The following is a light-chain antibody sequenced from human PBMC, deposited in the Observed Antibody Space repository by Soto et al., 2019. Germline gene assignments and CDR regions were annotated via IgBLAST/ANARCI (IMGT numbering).Light chain of an antibody. CDR3: QQYNSYLLT. CDR1: QSISRS. CDR2: DAS. J-gene: IGKJ3*01. V-gene: IGKV1-5*01. Sequence: DIQMTLSPSTLSASVGDRVPITCRASQSISRSLAWYQQKPGKAPNLLIYDASSLEIGVPSRFSVSGFGTEFTLTSSSLQPDDFATYYCQQYNSYLLTFGPGTTVDIK.